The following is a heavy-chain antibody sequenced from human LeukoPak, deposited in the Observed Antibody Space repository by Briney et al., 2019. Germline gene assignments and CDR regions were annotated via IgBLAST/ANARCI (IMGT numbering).Heavy chain of an antibody. D-gene: IGHD2-21*02. CDR2: ISSSSSYI. V-gene: IGHV3-21*01. CDR1: GFTFSSYS. Sequence: PGGSLRLSCAASGFTFSSYSMNWVRQAPGKGPEWVSSISSSSSYIYYADSVKGRFTISRDNAKNSLYLQMNSLRAEDTAVYYCARAGGYCGGDCYSRYFDYWGQGTLVTVSS. CDR3: ARAGGYCGGDCYSRYFDY. J-gene: IGHJ4*02.